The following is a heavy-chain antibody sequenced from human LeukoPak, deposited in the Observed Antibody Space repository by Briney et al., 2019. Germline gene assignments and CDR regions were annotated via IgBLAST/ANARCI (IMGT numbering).Heavy chain of an antibody. CDR1: GGSISSSSYY. CDR3: ASLYDSRPFDY. CDR2: IYYSGST. D-gene: IGHD3-22*01. V-gene: IGHV4-39*01. Sequence: SETLSLTCTVSGGSISSSSYYWGWIRQPPGKGLEWIGSIYYSGSTYYNPSLKSRVTISVDTSKNQFSLKLSSVTVADTAVYYCASLYDSRPFDYWGQGTLVTVSS. J-gene: IGHJ4*02.